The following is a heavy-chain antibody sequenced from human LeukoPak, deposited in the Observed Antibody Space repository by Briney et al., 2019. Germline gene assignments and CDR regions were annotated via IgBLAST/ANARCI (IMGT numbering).Heavy chain of an antibody. Sequence: SETLSLTCAVSGGSIRSSSYNWGWIRQPPGKGLELIGSIHYTGSTYYNPSLKSRVTISVDTSNNQFSLKLTSVTAADTAVYYCARTGGSFYFYYYMDVWGKGTTVTVSS. V-gene: IGHV4-39*07. J-gene: IGHJ6*03. CDR3: ARTGGSFYFYYYMDV. CDR1: GGSIRSSSYN. D-gene: IGHD1-26*01. CDR2: IHYTGST.